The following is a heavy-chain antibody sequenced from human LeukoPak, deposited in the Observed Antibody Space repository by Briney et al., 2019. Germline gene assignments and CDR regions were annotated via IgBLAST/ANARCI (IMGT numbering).Heavy chain of an antibody. CDR2: ISSSGYYM. V-gene: IGHV3-21*01. J-gene: IGHJ3*02. Sequence: PGGSLRLSCAASGFTFSKYTMNWVRQAPGKGLEWVSSISSSGYYMYYADSVRGRFTISRDNAKNSLYLQIHSLRAEDTAVYYCARAVGATDAFDIWGQGTMVTVSS. CDR3: ARAVGATDAFDI. D-gene: IGHD1-26*01. CDR1: GFTFSKYT.